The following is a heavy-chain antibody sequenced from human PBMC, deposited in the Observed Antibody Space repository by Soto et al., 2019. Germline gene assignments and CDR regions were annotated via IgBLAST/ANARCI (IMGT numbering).Heavy chain of an antibody. J-gene: IGHJ4*02. D-gene: IGHD6-6*01. CDR2: IYYSGIT. CDR3: ARALGSSPLSF. V-gene: IGHV4-31*03. CDR1: GDSISRGDCY. Sequence: PSETLSLTCTVSGDSISRGDCYWSWIRQRPGKGLEWIGYIYYSGITHYNPSLKSRVTTSVDTSKNQFSLKLSSVTAADTAVYYCARALGSSPLSFWGQGTLVTVSS.